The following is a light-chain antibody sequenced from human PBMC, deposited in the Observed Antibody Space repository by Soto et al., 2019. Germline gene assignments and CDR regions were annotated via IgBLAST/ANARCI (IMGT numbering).Light chain of an antibody. Sequence: EIVMTKSPATLSVSPGQRATRSLRASQKISGYLAWYQQKPGQAPRLLIYDASNRATGIPVRFSGSGSGTDYTLTVSSLEPEDFAVYYCQQRSNLPWTFGQGTKVDIK. V-gene: IGKV3-11*01. CDR3: QQRSNLPWT. J-gene: IGKJ1*01. CDR2: DAS. CDR1: QKISGY.